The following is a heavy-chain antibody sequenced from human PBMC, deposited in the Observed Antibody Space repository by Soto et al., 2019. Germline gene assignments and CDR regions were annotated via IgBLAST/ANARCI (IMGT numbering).Heavy chain of an antibody. D-gene: IGHD3-22*01. J-gene: IGHJ4*02. V-gene: IGHV3-23*01. Sequence: GGSLRLSCAASGFTFSNYAMSWVRQAPGKGLEWVSSITGSGDYTYYADSVKGRFTISRDNSKNTLYLQMNSLRAEDTAVYYCAKERYYDSTGYLYYFDYWGQGTLVTVSS. CDR3: AKERYYDSTGYLYYFDY. CDR1: GFTFSNYA. CDR2: ITGSGDYT.